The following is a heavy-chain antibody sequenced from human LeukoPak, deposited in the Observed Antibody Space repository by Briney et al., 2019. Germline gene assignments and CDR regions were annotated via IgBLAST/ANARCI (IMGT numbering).Heavy chain of an antibody. CDR1: GGTFSSYA. CDR3: ARVYCSSTSCYGLRRDAFDI. CDR2: IIPILGIA. V-gene: IGHV1-69*04. Sequence: GASVKVSCKASGGTFSSYAISWVRQAPGQGLEWMGRIIPILGIANHAQKFQGRVTITADKSTSTAYMELSSLRSEDTAVYYCARVYCSSTSCYGLRRDAFDIWGQGTMVTVSS. J-gene: IGHJ3*02. D-gene: IGHD2-2*01.